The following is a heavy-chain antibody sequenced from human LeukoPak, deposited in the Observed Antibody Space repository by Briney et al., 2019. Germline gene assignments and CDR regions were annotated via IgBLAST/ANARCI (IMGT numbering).Heavy chain of an antibody. J-gene: IGHJ4*02. CDR1: GDSISGSSYY. Sequence: PSEXLSLTCTVSGDSISGSSYYWAWVRQPPGKGLEWIGSVYYTGSTYYMSSLKSRVTISADTSKNLFSLKVNSMTAADTAVYYCARHGPPMQRQFYDSWGQGTLVTVS. V-gene: IGHV4-39*01. CDR2: VYYTGST. D-gene: IGHD5-24*01. CDR3: ARHGPPMQRQFYDS.